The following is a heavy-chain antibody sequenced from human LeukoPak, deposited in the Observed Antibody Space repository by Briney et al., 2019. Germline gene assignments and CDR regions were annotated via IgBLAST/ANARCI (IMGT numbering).Heavy chain of an antibody. D-gene: IGHD3-22*01. CDR3: ARGPYYDSSGYYDY. V-gene: IGHV3-7*04. CDR1: GFTFSSYW. CDR2: IKQDGSEK. Sequence: PGGSLKLSCAASGFTFSSYWMSWVRQAPGKGLEWVANIKQDGSEKYYVDSVKGRFTISRDNAKNSLYLQMNSLRAEDTAVYYCARGPYYDSSGYYDYWGQGTLVTVSS. J-gene: IGHJ4*02.